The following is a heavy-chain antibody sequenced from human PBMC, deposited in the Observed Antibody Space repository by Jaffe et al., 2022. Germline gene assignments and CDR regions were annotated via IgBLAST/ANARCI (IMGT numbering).Heavy chain of an antibody. V-gene: IGHV4-61*02. J-gene: IGHJ3*02. D-gene: IGHD3-10*01. Sequence: QVQLQESGPGLVKPSQTLSLTCTVSGGSISSGSYYWSWIRQPAGKGLEWIGRIYTSGSTNYNPSLKSRVTISVDTSKNQFSLKLSSVTAADTAVYYCARAYGSGKRSGAFDIWGQGTMVTVSS. CDR2: IYTSGST. CDR1: GGSISSGSYY. CDR3: ARAYGSGKRSGAFDI.